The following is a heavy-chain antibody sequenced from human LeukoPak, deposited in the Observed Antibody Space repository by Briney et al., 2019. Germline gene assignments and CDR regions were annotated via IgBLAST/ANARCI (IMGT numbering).Heavy chain of an antibody. Sequence: PGGSLRLSCAASGFTFSSYRMNWVRQAPGKGLEWVSSISSSSSYIYYADSVKGRFTISRDNAKNSLYLQMNSLRAEDTAVYYCARDTRTGYSSSWYGGGFDYWGQGTLVTVSS. CDR3: ARDTRTGYSSSWYGGGFDY. V-gene: IGHV3-21*01. CDR1: GFTFSSYR. CDR2: ISSSSSYI. D-gene: IGHD6-13*01. J-gene: IGHJ4*02.